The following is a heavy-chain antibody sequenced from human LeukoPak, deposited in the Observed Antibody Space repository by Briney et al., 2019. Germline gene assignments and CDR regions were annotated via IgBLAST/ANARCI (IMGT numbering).Heavy chain of an antibody. CDR2: IYHSGST. J-gene: IGHJ4*02. CDR3: ARSPDCSSTRCYRGIYYFDY. D-gene: IGHD2-2*02. V-gene: IGHV4-38-2*01. CDR1: GYSISSGYY. Sequence: KPSETLSLTCAVSGYSISSGYYWGWIRQPPGKGLEWIGSIYHSGSTYYNPSLKSRVTISVDTSKNQFSLKLSSVTAADTAVYYCARSPDCSSTRCYRGIYYFDYWGQGTLVTVSS.